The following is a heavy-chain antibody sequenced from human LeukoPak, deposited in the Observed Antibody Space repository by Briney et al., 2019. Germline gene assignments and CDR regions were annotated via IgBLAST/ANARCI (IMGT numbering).Heavy chain of an antibody. V-gene: IGHV3-48*03. D-gene: IGHD3-9*01. Sequence: GGSLRLSCAASGFTFSSYEMNWFRQAPGKGLDWISYLSSRGSAIYYADSVKGRFTISRDNAKNSLYLQMNSLRAEDTAVYYCARPLRYFDWAFEYWGQGTLVTVSS. J-gene: IGHJ4*02. CDR3: ARPLRYFDWAFEY. CDR1: GFTFSSYE. CDR2: LSSRGSAI.